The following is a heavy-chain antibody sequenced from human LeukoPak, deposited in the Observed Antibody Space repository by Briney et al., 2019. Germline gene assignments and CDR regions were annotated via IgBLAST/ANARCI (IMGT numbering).Heavy chain of an antibody. CDR1: GGTFSSYA. J-gene: IGHJ5*02. Sequence: GASVRVSCKASGGTFSSYAISWVRQAPGQGLEWMGGIIPIFGTANYTQRFQGRVTITADKSTSTAYMELSSLRSEDTAVYYCASHVLRYFDWLEEGSWFDPGGQGSLVTVSA. V-gene: IGHV1-69*06. CDR3: ASHVLRYFDWLEEGSWFDP. D-gene: IGHD3-9*01. CDR2: IIPIFGTA.